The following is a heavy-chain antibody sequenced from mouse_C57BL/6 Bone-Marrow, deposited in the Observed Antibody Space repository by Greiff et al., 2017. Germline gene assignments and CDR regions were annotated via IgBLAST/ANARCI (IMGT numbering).Heavy chain of an antibody. CDR1: GFNIKDDY. Sequence: VQLKESGAELVRPGASVKLSCTASGFNIKDDYMHWVKQRPEQGLEWIGWIDPENGDTESASKFQGKATITADTSTNTAYLQLSSLTSEDTAVYYVTTYSYGYDDYAMDYWGQGTSVTVSS. V-gene: IGHV14-4*01. CDR3: TTYSYGYDDYAMDY. J-gene: IGHJ4*01. CDR2: IDPENGDT. D-gene: IGHD2-2*01.